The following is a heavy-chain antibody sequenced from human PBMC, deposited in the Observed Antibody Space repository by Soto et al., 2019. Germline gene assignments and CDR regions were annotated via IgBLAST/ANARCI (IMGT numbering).Heavy chain of an antibody. CDR3: AISPPTVTNAANWFDP. CDR2: INHSGST. V-gene: IGHV4-34*01. J-gene: IGHJ5*02. Sequence: SETLSLTCAVYGGSFSGYYWSWIRQPPGRGLEWIGEINHSGSTNYNPSLKSRVTISIDTSKNQFSLKLSSVTAADTAVYYCAISPPTVTNAANWFDPWGQGTLVTVSS. CDR1: GGSFSGYY. D-gene: IGHD4-17*01.